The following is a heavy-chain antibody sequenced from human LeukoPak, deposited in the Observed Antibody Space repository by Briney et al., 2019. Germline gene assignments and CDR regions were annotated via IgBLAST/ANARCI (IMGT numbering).Heavy chain of an antibody. CDR3: ASGEWPHDY. CDR2: ISYDGTNK. CDR1: GFTFSNYG. V-gene: IGHV3-30*03. J-gene: IGHJ4*02. D-gene: IGHD3-10*01. Sequence: GRSLRLSCAASGFTFSNYGMHWVRQAPGKGQEWVAVISYDGTNKYYADSVKGRFTISRDNSKNTLYPQMNNLRAEDTAVYSCASGEWPHDYWGQGTLVTVSS.